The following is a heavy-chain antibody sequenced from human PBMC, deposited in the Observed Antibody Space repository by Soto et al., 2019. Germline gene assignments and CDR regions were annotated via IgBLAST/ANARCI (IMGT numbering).Heavy chain of an antibody. D-gene: IGHD1-26*01. CDR2: MFYSGST. CDR3: ARHVGNSPPGS. Sequence: QLELQESGPGLVEPSETLSLTCTGPGGSISSSNYHWGLIRQPPGKGLEWIGSMFYSGSTYYNPSLKSRVTISVDTSKNQFSLKLTSVTAADTAVYHCARHVGNSPPGSWGQGTLVTVSS. V-gene: IGHV4-39*01. J-gene: IGHJ4*02. CDR1: GGSISSSNYH.